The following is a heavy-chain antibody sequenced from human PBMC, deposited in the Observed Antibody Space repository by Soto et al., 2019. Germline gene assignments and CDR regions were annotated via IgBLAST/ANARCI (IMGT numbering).Heavy chain of an antibody. CDR3: VRLVGNSWLDH. D-gene: IGHD4-4*01. CDR2: TYYRSQWNY. Sequence: QVQLQQSGPGLVKPSQTLSLTCVISGDSVSSNSAVWNGIRQSPSRGLEWLGRTYYRSQWNYEYAVFVQSRISIDPDTSKNQFSLQLNSVSPEETAVYYCVRLVGNSWLDHWGQGTLVTVSS. V-gene: IGHV6-1*01. CDR1: GDSVSSNSAV. J-gene: IGHJ4*02.